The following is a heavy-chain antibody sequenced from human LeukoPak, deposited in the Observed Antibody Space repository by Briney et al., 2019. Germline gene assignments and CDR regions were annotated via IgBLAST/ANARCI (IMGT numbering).Heavy chain of an antibody. CDR3: AKYRAMIVVALDY. CDR2: ISVSGGST. J-gene: IGHJ4*02. D-gene: IGHD3-22*01. CDR1: GFTFSSYV. Sequence: GGSLRLSCAASGFTFSSYVMSWVRQAPGKGLEWVSGISVSGGSTYYADSVKGRFTISRDNSKNTLYLQMNSLRAEDTAVYYCAKYRAMIVVALDYWGQGTLVTVSS. V-gene: IGHV3-23*01.